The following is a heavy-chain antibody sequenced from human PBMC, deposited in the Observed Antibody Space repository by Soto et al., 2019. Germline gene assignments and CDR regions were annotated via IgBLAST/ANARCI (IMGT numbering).Heavy chain of an antibody. D-gene: IGHD3-22*01. V-gene: IGHV3-30*03. J-gene: IGHJ4*02. CDR1: GFTFSSYG. CDR2: ISYDGSNK. CDR3: ARDRDTYYYDSSGYAY. Sequence: GGSLRLSCAASGFTFSSYGMHWVRQAPGKGLEWVAVISYDGSNKYYADSVKGRFTISRDNSKNTLYLQMNSLRSEDTAVYYCARDRDTYYYDSSGYAYWGQGTLVTVSS.